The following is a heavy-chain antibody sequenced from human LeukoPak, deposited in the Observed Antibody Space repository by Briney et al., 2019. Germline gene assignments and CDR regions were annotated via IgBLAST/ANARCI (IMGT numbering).Heavy chain of an antibody. CDR3: ARAKVVAATDDAFDI. Sequence: GGSLRLSCAASGFTFSYYSMNWVRQAPGKGLEWVSSISCSSSYIYYADSVRGRFTISRDNAKNSLYLQMNSLRADDTAVYYCARAKVVAATDDAFDIWGQGTMVTVSS. D-gene: IGHD2-15*01. CDR2: ISCSSSYI. J-gene: IGHJ3*02. CDR1: GFTFSYYS. V-gene: IGHV3-21*01.